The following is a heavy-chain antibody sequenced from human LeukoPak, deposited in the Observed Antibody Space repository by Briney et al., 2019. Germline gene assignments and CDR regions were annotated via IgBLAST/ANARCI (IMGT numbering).Heavy chain of an antibody. D-gene: IGHD3-10*01. Sequence: GGSLRLSCAASGFTFSNYGMHWVRQAPGKGLEWVAFIRYDGSDKYYEDSLKGRFTISRDNSKNTVYLQMNSLRAEDTAVYYCARPLMYYYGSETYFWFDPWGQGTLVTVSS. J-gene: IGHJ5*02. CDR3: ARPLMYYYGSETYFWFDP. CDR1: GFTFSNYG. V-gene: IGHV3-30*02. CDR2: IRYDGSDK.